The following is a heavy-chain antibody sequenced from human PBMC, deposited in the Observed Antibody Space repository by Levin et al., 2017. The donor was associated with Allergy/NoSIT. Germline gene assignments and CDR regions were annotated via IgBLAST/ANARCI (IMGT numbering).Heavy chain of an antibody. V-gene: IGHV4-59*01. CDR3: ARAVDTVVQALDI. J-gene: IGHJ3*02. CDR2: IYYSGST. D-gene: IGHD2-2*02. Sequence: SQTLSLTCPVSGGSISSYYWSWIRQPPGKGLEWLGYIYYSGSTNYNPSFMSRVIISVDTSKNQFSLKLRAVTAADTAVYDCARAVDTVVQALDIWGQGTMVTVSS. CDR1: GGSISSYY.